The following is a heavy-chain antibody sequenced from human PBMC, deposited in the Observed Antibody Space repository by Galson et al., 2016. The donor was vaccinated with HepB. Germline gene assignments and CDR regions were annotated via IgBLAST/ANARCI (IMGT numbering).Heavy chain of an antibody. D-gene: IGHD2-15*01. Sequence: SVKVSCKASGYRFTDYVMNWVRQAPGQGLEWMGWINTNSGNPTDAQGFAGRFVFSLDTSVSTAYLQITSLEVEDTAMYYCATDGYCMGGICYGYYSGMRVWGQGTTVTVS. V-gene: IGHV7-4-1*02. CDR2: INTNSGNP. J-gene: IGHJ6*02. CDR3: ATDGYCMGGICYGYYSGMRV. CDR1: GYRFTDYV.